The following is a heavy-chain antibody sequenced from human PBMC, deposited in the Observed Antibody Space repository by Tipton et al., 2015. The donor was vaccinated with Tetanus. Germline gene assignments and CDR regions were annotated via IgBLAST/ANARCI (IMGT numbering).Heavy chain of an antibody. CDR2: IYGRGSS. J-gene: IGHJ3*02. Sequence: GQVKPSETLSPSCTVSGGSTHGFYWTWIRQSAGKGLEWIGRIYGRGSSNYNPSLKSRVVMSMDTSRNQFSLTLTSVTVADTAFYFCARFLRYSAAGGCDDAFYIWGQGTLVTVSS. V-gene: IGHV4-4*07. CDR3: ARFLRYSAAGGCDDAFYI. CDR1: GGSTHGFY. D-gene: IGHD2-8*02.